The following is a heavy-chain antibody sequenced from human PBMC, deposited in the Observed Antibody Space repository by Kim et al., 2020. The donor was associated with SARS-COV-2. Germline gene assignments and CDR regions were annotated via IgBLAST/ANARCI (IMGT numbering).Heavy chain of an antibody. CDR3: ARGRVVGYSYGGSDY. CDR2: IIPIFGTA. Sequence: SVKVSCKASGGTFSSYAISWVRQAPGQGLEWMGGIIPIFGTANYAQKFQGRVTITADESTSTAYMELSSLRSEDMAVYYCARGRVVGYSYGGSDYWGQGTLVTVSS. D-gene: IGHD5-18*01. V-gene: IGHV1-69*13. J-gene: IGHJ4*02. CDR1: GGTFSSYA.